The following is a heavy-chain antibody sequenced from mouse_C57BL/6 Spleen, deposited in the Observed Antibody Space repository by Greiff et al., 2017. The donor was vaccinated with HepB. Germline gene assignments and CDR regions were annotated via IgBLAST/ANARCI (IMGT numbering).Heavy chain of an antibody. Sequence: VQLKESGGGLVKPGGSLKLSCAASGFTFSDYGMHWVRQAPEKGLEWVAYISSGSSTIYYADTVKGRFTISRDNAKNTLFLQMTSLRSEDTAMYYCATGYYTYYAMDYWGQGTSVTVSS. D-gene: IGHD2-3*01. CDR2: ISSGSSTI. CDR1: GFTFSDYG. J-gene: IGHJ4*01. CDR3: ATGYYTYYAMDY. V-gene: IGHV5-17*01.